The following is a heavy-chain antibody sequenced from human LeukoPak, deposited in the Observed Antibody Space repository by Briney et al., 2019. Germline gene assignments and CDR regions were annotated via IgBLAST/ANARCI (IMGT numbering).Heavy chain of an antibody. CDR1: GGSFSGYY. D-gene: IGHD5-18*01. Sequence: PSETLSLTCAVYGGSFSGYYWSWIRQPPGKGLEWIGEINHSGSTNYNPSLKSRVTISVDTSKNQFSLKLSSATAADTAVYYCARYRGYSYSRVLDYWGQGTLVTVSS. CDR3: ARYRGYSYSRVLDY. J-gene: IGHJ4*02. V-gene: IGHV4-34*01. CDR2: INHSGST.